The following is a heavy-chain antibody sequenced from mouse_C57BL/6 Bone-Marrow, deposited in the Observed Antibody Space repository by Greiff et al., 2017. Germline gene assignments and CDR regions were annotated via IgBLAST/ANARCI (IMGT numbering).Heavy chain of an antibody. CDR1: GYTFTSYT. Sequence: QVQLQQSGAELARPGASVKMSCKASGYTFTSYTMHWVKQRPGQGLEWIGYINPSSGYTKYNQKFKDKATLTAEKSSSTAYMQLSSLTSEDSAVYYCARGAYDGFAYWGQGTLVTVAA. CDR3: ARGAYDGFAY. V-gene: IGHV1-4*01. D-gene: IGHD2-10*01. CDR2: INPSSGYT. J-gene: IGHJ3*01.